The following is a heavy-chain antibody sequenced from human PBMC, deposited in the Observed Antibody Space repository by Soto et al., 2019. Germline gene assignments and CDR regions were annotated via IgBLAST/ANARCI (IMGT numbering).Heavy chain of an antibody. CDR2: ISGSGGST. V-gene: IGHV3-23*01. Sequence: GVFLRLSCAVSGVTFSSYAMSLVRQAPGKGLEWVSAISGSGGSTYYADSVKGRFTISRDNSKNTLYLQMNSLRAEDTAVYYCANELGYCSGGSCYSGFDYWGQGTLVTVSS. J-gene: IGHJ4*02. CDR1: GVTFSSYA. D-gene: IGHD2-15*01. CDR3: ANELGYCSGGSCYSGFDY.